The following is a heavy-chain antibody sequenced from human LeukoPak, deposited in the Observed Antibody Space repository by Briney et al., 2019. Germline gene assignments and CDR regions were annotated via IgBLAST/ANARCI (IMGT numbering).Heavy chain of an antibody. V-gene: IGHV3-30*02. CDR3: AKVLGFSYYSPYFDF. CDR1: GFMFKDYG. J-gene: IGHJ4*02. CDR2: IQFDGSVE. D-gene: IGHD3-10*01. Sequence: GGSLRLSCAASGFMFKDYGMNWVRLAPGKGPEWITFIQFDGSVEYYADSVRGRFTVSRDNSKNTLFLQMDGLRDEDTGVYYCAKVLGFSYYSPYFDFGGQGTVVTVSS.